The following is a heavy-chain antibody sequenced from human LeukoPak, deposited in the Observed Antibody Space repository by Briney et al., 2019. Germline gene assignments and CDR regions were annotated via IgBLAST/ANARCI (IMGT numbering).Heavy chain of an antibody. J-gene: IGHJ5*02. D-gene: IGHD4-17*01. CDR1: GGSFSGYY. Sequence: SETLSLTCAVYGGSFSGYYWSWIRQPPGKGLEWIGEINHSGSTNYNPSLKSRVTISVDTSKNQFSLKLSSVTAADTAVYYCARLGDYSYLWFDPWGQGTLVTVSS. CDR2: INHSGST. CDR3: ARLGDYSYLWFDP. V-gene: IGHV4-34*01.